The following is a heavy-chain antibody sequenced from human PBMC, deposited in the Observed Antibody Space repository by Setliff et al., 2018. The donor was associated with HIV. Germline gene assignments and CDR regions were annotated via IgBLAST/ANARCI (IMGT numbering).Heavy chain of an antibody. V-gene: IGHV1-69*13. CDR2: MMTIFSTT. D-gene: IGHD3-10*01. CDR3: ARDPYYYGSGSLGLDY. Sequence: ASVKVSCKSSAGSYSIFAINWVRQAPGQGLEWMGGMMTIFSTTNYAQKFQGRVTITADESTSTAYMELSSLRSEDTAVYYCARDPYYYGSGSLGLDYWGQGTLVTVSS. J-gene: IGHJ4*02. CDR1: AGSYSIFA.